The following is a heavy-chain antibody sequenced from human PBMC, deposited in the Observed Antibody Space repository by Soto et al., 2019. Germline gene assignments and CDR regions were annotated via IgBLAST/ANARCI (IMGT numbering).Heavy chain of an antibody. CDR3: ARSLLRLPDAFDI. J-gene: IGHJ3*02. D-gene: IGHD6-25*01. CDR2: INGGDDSK. Sequence: GGSLRLSCAVSGFSFRSSPMSWVRRAPGKGLEWVSGINGGDDSKHYAESVRGRFTITRDNSKKTLLLQMNSLRAEDTAIYYCARSLLRLPDAFDIWGQGTMVTVSS. V-gene: IGHV3-23*01. CDR1: GFSFRSSP.